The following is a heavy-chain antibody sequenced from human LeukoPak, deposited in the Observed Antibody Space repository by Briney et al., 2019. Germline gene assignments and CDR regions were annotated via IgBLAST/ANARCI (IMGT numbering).Heavy chain of an antibody. Sequence: GGSLRLSCAASGFTFSSYSMNWVRQAPGKGLEWVSSISSSSSYIYYADSVKGRFTISRDNAKNSLYLQMNSLRAEDTAVYYCARSGLGYCSGGSCYDYWGQGTQVTVSS. CDR3: ARSGLGYCSGGSCYDY. CDR2: ISSSSSYI. CDR1: GFTFSSYS. V-gene: IGHV3-21*01. D-gene: IGHD2-15*01. J-gene: IGHJ4*02.